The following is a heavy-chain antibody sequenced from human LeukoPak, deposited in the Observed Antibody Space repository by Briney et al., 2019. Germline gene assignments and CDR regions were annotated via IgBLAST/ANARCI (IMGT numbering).Heavy chain of an antibody. D-gene: IGHD1-26*01. V-gene: IGHV3-23*01. CDR3: AKGGKWDVTPFDY. J-gene: IGHJ4*02. CDR1: GFTFTSYS. CDR2: NSGGGGST. Sequence: GGSLRLSCAASGFTFTSYSMNWVRQAPGKGLEWVSTNSGGGGSTYYADSVKGRFTISRDNSKNMLYLQVNSLRAEDTAVYYCAKGGKWDVTPFDYWGQGTLVTVSS.